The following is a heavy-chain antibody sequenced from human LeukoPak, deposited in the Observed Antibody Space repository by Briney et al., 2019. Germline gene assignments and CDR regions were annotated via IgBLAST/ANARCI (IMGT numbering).Heavy chain of an antibody. CDR2: ISANGFST. CDR1: GFTFSIYA. D-gene: IGHD3-22*01. V-gene: IGHV3-23*01. J-gene: IGHJ4*02. Sequence: PGGSLRLSCTASGFTFSIYAMSWARQAPGKGLEWVSSISANGFSTYYADSVKGRLTIPRDNSKNTLYLQMNSLRAEDTAVYYCARDLAPLKSSDSSYWGQGTLVTVPS. CDR3: ARDLAPLKSSDSSY.